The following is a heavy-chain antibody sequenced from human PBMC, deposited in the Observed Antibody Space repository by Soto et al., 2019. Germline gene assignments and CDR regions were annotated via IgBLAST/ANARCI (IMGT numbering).Heavy chain of an antibody. CDR3: ARTFLWLFLLADSFVDYYYYMDV. V-gene: IGHV4-59*08. CDR2: VYYTGST. J-gene: IGHJ6*03. D-gene: IGHD3-9*01. CDR1: GGSISNFY. Sequence: SETLSLTCTVSGGSISNFYWSWIRQPPGKGLEWIGYVYYTGSTSYNPSLKRRVTFSADSSRGQFSLRLNSVTAADTAVYYCARTFLWLFLLADSFVDYYYYMDVWGQGTTVTVSS.